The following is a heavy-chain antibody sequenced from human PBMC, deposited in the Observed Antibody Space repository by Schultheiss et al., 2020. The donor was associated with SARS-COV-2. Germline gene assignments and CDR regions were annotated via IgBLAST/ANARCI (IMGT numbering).Heavy chain of an antibody. J-gene: IGHJ4*02. CDR1: GYTFTSYG. Sequence: ASVKVSCKASGYTFTSYGISWVRQAPGQGLEWMGWINPNSGGTNYAQKFQGWVTMTRDTSISTAYMELSRLRSDDTAVYYCARAAITDYDAYFDYWGQGTLVTVSS. D-gene: IGHD1-20*01. CDR2: INPNSGGT. CDR3: ARAAITDYDAYFDY. V-gene: IGHV1-2*04.